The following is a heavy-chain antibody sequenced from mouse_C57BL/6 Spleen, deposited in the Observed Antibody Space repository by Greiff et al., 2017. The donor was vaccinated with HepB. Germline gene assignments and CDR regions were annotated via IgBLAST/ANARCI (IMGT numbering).Heavy chain of an antibody. D-gene: IGHD2-4*01. CDR1: GYTFTSYW. CDR2: INPSSGYT. Sequence: QVQLQQSGAELAKPGASVKLSCKASGYTFTSYWMHWVKQRPGQGLEWIGYINPSSGYTKYNQKFKDKATLTADKSSITAYMQLSSLTYEDSAVYYCARPLYDYDGYYFDYWGQGTTLTVSS. CDR3: ARPLYDYDGYYFDY. V-gene: IGHV1-7*01. J-gene: IGHJ2*01.